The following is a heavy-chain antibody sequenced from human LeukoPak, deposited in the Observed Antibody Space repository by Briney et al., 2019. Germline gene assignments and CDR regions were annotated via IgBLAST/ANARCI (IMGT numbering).Heavy chain of an antibody. CDR1: GGSISGFY. Sequence: PSETLSLTCTVSGGSISGFYWGWIRQPPGKGLEWIGFIYYTGSTNYNPSLKSRVTISVDTSKNQFSLNLSSVTAADTAVYYCARHGPYLGRLGWFDPWGQGTLVTVSS. CDR2: IYYTGST. CDR3: ARHGPYLGRLGWFDP. V-gene: IGHV4-59*08. J-gene: IGHJ5*02. D-gene: IGHD1-26*01.